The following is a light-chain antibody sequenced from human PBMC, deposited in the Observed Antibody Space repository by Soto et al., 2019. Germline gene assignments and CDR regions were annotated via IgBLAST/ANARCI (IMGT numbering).Light chain of an antibody. CDR3: QQYHNWPSWT. J-gene: IGKJ1*01. CDR2: DGS. V-gene: IGKV3-15*01. Sequence: EIVMTQSQPTLSVSPGEDAPLSCRAPHPIRRHVAWYQQQLGQAPRLLIYDGSTRAAGVPARFSGSGAGTEFTLTISSLLSEDVAVYHCQQYHNWPSWTFGQGTKVDIK. CDR1: HPIRRH.